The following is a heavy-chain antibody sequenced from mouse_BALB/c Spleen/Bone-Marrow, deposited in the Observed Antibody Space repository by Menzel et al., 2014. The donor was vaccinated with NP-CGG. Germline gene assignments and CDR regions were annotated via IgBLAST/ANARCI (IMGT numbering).Heavy chain of an antibody. V-gene: IGHV1-85*01. J-gene: IGHJ4*01. CDR2: IFTGDGRT. CDR3: ASYYDGVMDY. D-gene: IGHD2-3*01. Sequence: VQLQQSGAELVKPGASVKLSCKASGYTFTSYDISWVRQRPEQGLEWIGWIFTGDGRTKYNEKFKGKATLTTDKSSSAAYMQLSTVTAEDSAVYFCASYYDGVMDYWGQGTPGTVSS. CDR1: GYTFTSYD.